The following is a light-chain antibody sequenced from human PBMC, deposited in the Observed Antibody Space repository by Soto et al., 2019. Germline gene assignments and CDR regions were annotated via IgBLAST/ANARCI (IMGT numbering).Light chain of an antibody. CDR3: QSFDSSLSALYV. J-gene: IGLJ1*01. CDR2: GNN. Sequence: QSALTQPPSVSGAPGQRVTISCIGATSDVHWYQHLPGTAPKLLIYGNNNRPSGVPDRFSGSKSGTSASLAITGLQAEDEADYYCQSFDSSLSALYVFGTGTKLIVL. CDR1: GATSD. V-gene: IGLV1-40*01.